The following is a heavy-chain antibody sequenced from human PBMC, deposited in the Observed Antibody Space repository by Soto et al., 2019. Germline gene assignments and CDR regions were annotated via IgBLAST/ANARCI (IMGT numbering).Heavy chain of an antibody. CDR2: ISSSSSYI. D-gene: IGHD3-10*01. V-gene: IGHV3-21*01. CDR1: GFTFSSYS. J-gene: IGHJ3*02. CDR3: ARAVRGDDAFDI. Sequence: PGGSLRLSCAASGFTFSSYSMNWVRQAPGKGLEWVSSISSSSSYIYYADSVKGRFTISRDNAKNSLYLQMNSLRAEDTAVYYCARAVRGDDAFDIWGQGTMVTVSS.